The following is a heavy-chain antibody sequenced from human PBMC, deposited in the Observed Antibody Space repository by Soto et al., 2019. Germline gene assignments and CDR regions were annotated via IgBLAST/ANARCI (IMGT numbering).Heavy chain of an antibody. D-gene: IGHD1-26*01. Sequence: QVQLQESGPGLVKPSGTLSLTCAVSGGSISSSNWWSWVRQPPGKGLEWIGEIYHSGSTNYNPSLKRRVTISGDKSKNQFSLKLSSVTAADTAVYYCATRPPPIVGATSFHYWGQGTLVTVSS. CDR3: ATRPPPIVGATSFHY. J-gene: IGHJ4*02. V-gene: IGHV4-4*02. CDR2: IYHSGST. CDR1: GGSISSSNW.